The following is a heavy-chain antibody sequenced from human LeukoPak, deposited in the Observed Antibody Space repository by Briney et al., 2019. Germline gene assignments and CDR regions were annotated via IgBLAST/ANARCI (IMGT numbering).Heavy chain of an antibody. CDR1: GGSVNSNTYY. CDR3: ARMVRFGEVTGYYYGMDV. D-gene: IGHD3-10*01. J-gene: IGHJ6*04. CDR2: RYYSGHV. Sequence: SETLSLTCTVSGGSVNSNTYYWTWIRQPPGKGLEWIVHRYYSGHVDYNPSLKSRLTMSLQTSKNQSSLKLDSMSAADTAVYYCARMVRFGEVTGYYYGMDVWGRGTTVIVSS. V-gene: IGHV4-61*01.